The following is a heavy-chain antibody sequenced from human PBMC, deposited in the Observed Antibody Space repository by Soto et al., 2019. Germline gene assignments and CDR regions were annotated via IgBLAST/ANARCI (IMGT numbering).Heavy chain of an antibody. CDR2: ISSSGDII. D-gene: IGHD3-22*01. Sequence: QVQLVESGGGLVKPGGSLRLSCAGSGFTFSDYYMSWIRHAPGKGLEWVSYISSSGDIIYYADSVKGRFTISRDNAKNSLYLQMNSLRAEDTAVYYCARDLGYYASDGYFDYWGQGTLVTVSS. J-gene: IGHJ4*02. CDR3: ARDLGYYASDGYFDY. V-gene: IGHV3-11*01. CDR1: GFTFSDYY.